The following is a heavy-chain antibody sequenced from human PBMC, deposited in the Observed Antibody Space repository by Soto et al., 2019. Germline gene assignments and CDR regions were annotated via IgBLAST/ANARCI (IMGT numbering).Heavy chain of an antibody. CDR3: ARESGDWPLNWFDP. D-gene: IGHD2-21*02. V-gene: IGHV3-74*01. CDR2: ITCDGKSK. CDR1: GFNFTNHW. Sequence: VHLVESGGGLVQPGGSLRLSCAASGFNFTNHWMHWVRQAPGKGLVWVSRITCDGKSKAYAESVKGRFAISRDNAKNTVYLQMNGLTVEDTAVYYCARESGDWPLNWFDPWGQGTLVTVSS. J-gene: IGHJ5*02.